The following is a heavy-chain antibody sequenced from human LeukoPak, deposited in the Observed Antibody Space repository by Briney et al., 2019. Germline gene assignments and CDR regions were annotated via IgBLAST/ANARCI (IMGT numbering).Heavy chain of an antibody. CDR2: IIPIFGTA. CDR3: ARWTRWLQRGAYFDY. Sequence: SVKVSCKASGGTFSSYAISWVRQAPGQGLEWMGGIIPIFGTATYAQKFQGRVTITTDESTSTAYMELSSLRSEDTAVYYCARWTRWLQRGAYFDYWGQGTLVTVSS. J-gene: IGHJ4*02. CDR1: GGTFSSYA. V-gene: IGHV1-69*05. D-gene: IGHD5-24*01.